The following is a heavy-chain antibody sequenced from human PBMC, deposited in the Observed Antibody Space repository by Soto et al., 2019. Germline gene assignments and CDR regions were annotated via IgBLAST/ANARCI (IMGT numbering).Heavy chain of an antibody. CDR2: ISSSGSTI. CDR3: ARSRRYCSGGSCSNGGVFDF. Sequence: PGGSLRLSCAASGFTFSEYYMSWIRQAPGRGLEWVSYISSSGSTIYYADSVKGRFTISRDNAKNSLYLQMNSLRAEDTAVYYCARSRRYCSGGSCSNGGVFDFWGQGTLVTVSS. V-gene: IGHV3-11*01. CDR1: GFTFSEYY. J-gene: IGHJ4*02. D-gene: IGHD2-15*01.